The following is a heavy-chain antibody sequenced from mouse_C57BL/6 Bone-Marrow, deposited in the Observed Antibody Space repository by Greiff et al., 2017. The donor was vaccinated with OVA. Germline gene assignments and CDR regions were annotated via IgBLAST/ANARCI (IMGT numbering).Heavy chain of an antibody. V-gene: IGHV5-4*03. Sequence: EVKVVESGGGLVKPGGSLKLSCAASGFTFSSYAMSWVRQTPDKRLEWVATISDGGSYTSYPDNVKGRFTISRDNAKNNLYLQMSHLKSEDTAMYYCARGFITTVVAPRYFDVWGTGTTVTVSS. CDR1: GFTFSSYA. D-gene: IGHD1-1*01. CDR3: ARGFITTVVAPRYFDV. CDR2: ISDGGSYT. J-gene: IGHJ1*03.